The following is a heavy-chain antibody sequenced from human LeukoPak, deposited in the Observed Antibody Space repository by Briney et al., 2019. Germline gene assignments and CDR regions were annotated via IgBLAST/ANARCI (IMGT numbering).Heavy chain of an antibody. J-gene: IGHJ4*02. CDR1: GFTFSSYG. CDR3: ARAKKSGYCSGGSCSTPDY. D-gene: IGHD2-15*01. V-gene: IGHV3-30*03. Sequence: GRSLRLSCAASGFTFSSYGMHWVRQAPGKGLEWVAVISYDGSNKYYADSVKGRFTISRDNSKNTLYLQMNSLRAEDTAVYYCARAKKSGYCSGGSCSTPDYWGQGTLVTVSS. CDR2: ISYDGSNK.